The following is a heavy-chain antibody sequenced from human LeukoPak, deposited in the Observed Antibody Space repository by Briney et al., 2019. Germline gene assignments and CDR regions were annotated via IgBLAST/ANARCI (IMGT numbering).Heavy chain of an antibody. CDR3: ARSLEQWLPWVVWFDP. V-gene: IGHV1-46*01. CDR2: INPSGGST. J-gene: IGHJ5*02. CDR1: GYTFTSYY. D-gene: IGHD6-19*01. Sequence: ASVKVSCKASGYTFTSYYMHWVRQAPGQGLEWMGIINPSGGSTSYAQKFQGGVTMTRDTSTSTVYMELSSLRSEDTAVYYCARSLEQWLPWVVWFDPWGQGTLVTVSS.